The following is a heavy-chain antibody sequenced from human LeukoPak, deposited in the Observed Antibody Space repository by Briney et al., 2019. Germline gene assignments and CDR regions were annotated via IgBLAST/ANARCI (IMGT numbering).Heavy chain of an antibody. CDR2: IKHDGSEK. J-gene: IGHJ4*02. CDR3: ARALSHCLDY. V-gene: IGHV3-7*01. D-gene: IGHD3-16*01. CDR1: RFNFSNYW. Sequence: PGGSLRLSCVVSRFNFSNYWMNWVRQAPGKGLEWVANIKHDGSEKYYVDSVKGRFSISRDNAKKSLYLQMNSLRVEDTAVYYCARALSHCLDYWGQGTLVTVSS.